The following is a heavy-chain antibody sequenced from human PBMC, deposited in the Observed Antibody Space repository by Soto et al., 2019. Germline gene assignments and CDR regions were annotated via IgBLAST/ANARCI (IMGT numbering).Heavy chain of an antibody. CDR2: VLQTGSST. CDR1: GFTFSTYT. Sequence: EVRLLESGGGLVQPGGSLRLSCAASGFTFSTYTMSWVRQAPGKGLEWVSAVLQTGSSTFYADSVKGRFTISRDNSQNTLYLQMNNLRAEDTAVYYCAKDFTPDGYGDFDYWGQGTLVTVSS. D-gene: IGHD5-18*01. CDR3: AKDFTPDGYGDFDY. V-gene: IGHV3-23*01. J-gene: IGHJ4*02.